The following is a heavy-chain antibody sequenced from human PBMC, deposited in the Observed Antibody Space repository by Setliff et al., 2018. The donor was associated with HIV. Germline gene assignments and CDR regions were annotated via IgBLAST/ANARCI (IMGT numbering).Heavy chain of an antibody. J-gene: IGHJ6*02. CDR3: ARQDQYDDSGYYVGFYGMDV. V-gene: IGHV4-61*02. CDR2: IYTTGST. Sequence: CTVSGGSISSSSYYWTWIRQPAGKGLEWIGRIYTTGSTNYNPSLKSRVTISVDTSKNQFSLKLSSVTAADTAVYYCARQDQYDDSGYYVGFYGMDVWGQGTTVTVSS. CDR1: GGSISSSSYY. D-gene: IGHD3-22*01.